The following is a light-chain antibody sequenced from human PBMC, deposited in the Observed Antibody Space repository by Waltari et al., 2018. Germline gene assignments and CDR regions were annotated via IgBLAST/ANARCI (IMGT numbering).Light chain of an antibody. CDR1: QSISSW. Sequence: DIQMTPSPSTLSASVGDRVTITCRASQSISSWLAWYQQKPGKAPKLLIYKASSLESGVPSRFSGSGSGTEFTLTISSLQPDDFATYYCQQYNSYSWTFGQWTKVEIK. J-gene: IGKJ1*01. CDR2: KAS. CDR3: QQYNSYSWT. V-gene: IGKV1-5*03.